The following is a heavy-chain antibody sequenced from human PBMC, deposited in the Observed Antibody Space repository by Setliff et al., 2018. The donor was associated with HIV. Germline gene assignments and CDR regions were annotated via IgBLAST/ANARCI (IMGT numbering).Heavy chain of an antibody. J-gene: IGHJ3*02. CDR3: ARRPVVVVAATLDAFDI. Sequence: RASVKVSCKAGGYMMFGYKMSWVRQAPGQGLEWMGWINTNTGNPTYAQGFTGRFVFSLDTSVSTAYLQISSLKAEDTAVYYCARRPVVVVAATLDAFDIWGQGTMVTVSS. V-gene: IGHV7-4-1*02. CDR1: GYMMFGYK. D-gene: IGHD2-15*01. CDR2: INTNTGNP.